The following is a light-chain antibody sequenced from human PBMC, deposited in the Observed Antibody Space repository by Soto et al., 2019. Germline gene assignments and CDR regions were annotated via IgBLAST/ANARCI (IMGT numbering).Light chain of an antibody. CDR2: DTN. V-gene: IGLV7-46*01. Sequence: QAVVTQEPSVTVSPGGTVTLTCDSSTGAVTSDHYPYWFQQKPGQAPRTLIYDTNNKHSWTPARFSGSLLGGKAALTLSGAQPEDEADYYCFLSYGDTRGFGRGTQLTVL. CDR1: TGAVTSDHY. CDR3: FLSYGDTRG. J-gene: IGLJ2*01.